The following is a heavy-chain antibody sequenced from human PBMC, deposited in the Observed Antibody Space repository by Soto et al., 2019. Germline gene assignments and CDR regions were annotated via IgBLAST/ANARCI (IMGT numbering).Heavy chain of an antibody. V-gene: IGHV4-34*01. CDR1: GGSFSCYY. D-gene: IGHD3-3*01. CDR3: ARGPWTIFGVVKEYNWFDP. Sequence: SETLSLTCAVYGGSFSCYYWIWIRQPPGKGLEWIGEINHSGSTNYNPSLKSRVTISVDTSKNQFSLKLSSVTAADTAVYYCARGPWTIFGVVKEYNWFDPWGQGTLVTVSS. J-gene: IGHJ5*02. CDR2: INHSGST.